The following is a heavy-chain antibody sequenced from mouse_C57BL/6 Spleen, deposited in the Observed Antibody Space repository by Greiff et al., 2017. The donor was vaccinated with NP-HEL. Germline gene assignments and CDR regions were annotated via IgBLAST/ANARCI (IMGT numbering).Heavy chain of an antibody. CDR2: ISDGGSYT. CDR1: GFTFSSYA. CDR3: AREGYYDPFYAMDY. D-gene: IGHD2-4*01. V-gene: IGHV5-4*01. J-gene: IGHJ4*01. Sequence: EVQVVESGGGLVKPGGSLKLSCAASGFTFSSYAMSWVRQTPEKRLEWVATISDGGSYTYYPDNVKGRFTISRDNAKNNLYLQMSHLKSEDTAMYYCAREGYYDPFYAMDYWGQGTSVTVSS.